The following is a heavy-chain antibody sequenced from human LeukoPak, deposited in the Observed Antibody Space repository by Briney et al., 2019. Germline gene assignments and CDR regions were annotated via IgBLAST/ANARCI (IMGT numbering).Heavy chain of an antibody. CDR3: ARGLVGYCSSTTCYAAAFDI. CDR2: IYPGDSVS. D-gene: IGHD2-2*01. CDR1: GYSFSSYW. Sequence: GESLKISCKGSGYSFSSYWIGWVRQMPGKGLEWMGIIYPGDSVSRYSPSFQGQVTISADKSINTAYLHWSSLKASDTAMYYCARGLVGYCSSTTCYAAAFDIWGQGTVVTVSS. V-gene: IGHV5-51*01. J-gene: IGHJ3*02.